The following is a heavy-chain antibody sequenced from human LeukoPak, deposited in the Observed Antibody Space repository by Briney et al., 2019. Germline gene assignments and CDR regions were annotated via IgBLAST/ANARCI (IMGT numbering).Heavy chain of an antibody. CDR3: VRQSFTYNSDWYWVDH. CDR2: ISSSSSTI. D-gene: IGHD3-9*01. J-gene: IGHJ5*02. V-gene: IGHV3-48*01. CDR1: GFTFSSYS. Sequence: PGGSLRLSCAASGFTFSSYSMNWVRQAPGKGLEWVSYISSSSSTIYYADSVKGRFTISRDDSKNTVYLQMNSLRAEDTAVYYCVRQSFTYNSDWYWVDHWGQGILVTVSS.